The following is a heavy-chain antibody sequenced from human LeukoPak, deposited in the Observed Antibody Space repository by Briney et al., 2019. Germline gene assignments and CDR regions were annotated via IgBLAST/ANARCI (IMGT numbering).Heavy chain of an antibody. Sequence: GXXFXSYXINWVRQAPGQGLEWMGWMNPNSGNTVYAQKFQGRVTMTRNTSISTAYMELSSLRSEDTAVYYCARARGIVVVPAATYGMDVWGQGTTVTVSS. CDR2: MNPNSGNT. J-gene: IGHJ6*02. V-gene: IGHV1-8*01. CDR1: GXXFXSYX. D-gene: IGHD2-2*01. CDR3: ARARGIVVVPAATYGMDV.